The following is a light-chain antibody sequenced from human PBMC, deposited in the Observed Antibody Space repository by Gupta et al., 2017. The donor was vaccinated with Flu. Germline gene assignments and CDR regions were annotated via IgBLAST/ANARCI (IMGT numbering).Light chain of an antibody. Sequence: TNSGVEKYNLVSWYQQHPGKAPKLIIYEVSNCPSYILTRFSGSKSGITASRTISGLQDEDEADYYCCSYSADNTVVFGGGTSLTV. V-gene: IGLV2-23*02. CDR1: NSGVEKYNL. CDR2: EVS. CDR3: CSYSADNTVV. J-gene: IGLJ3*02.